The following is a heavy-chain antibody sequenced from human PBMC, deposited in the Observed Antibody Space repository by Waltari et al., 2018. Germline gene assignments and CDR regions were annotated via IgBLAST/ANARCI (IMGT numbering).Heavy chain of an antibody. CDR2: ISSSSSTI. CDR1: GFTFSSYS. Sequence: EVQLVESGGGLVQPGGSLRLSCAASGFTFSSYSMNWVRQAPGKGLEWVSYISSSSSTIYYADSVKGRFTISRDNAKNSLYLQMNSRRDEDTAVYYCARVAATVIYYYYYYMDVWGKGTTVTVSS. V-gene: IGHV3-48*02. J-gene: IGHJ6*03. CDR3: ARVAATVIYYYYYYMDV. D-gene: IGHD4-4*01.